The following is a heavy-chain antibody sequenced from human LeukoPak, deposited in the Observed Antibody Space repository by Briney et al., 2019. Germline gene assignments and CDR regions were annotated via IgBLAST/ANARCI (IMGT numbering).Heavy chain of an antibody. CDR2: ISYDGSNK. D-gene: IGHD6-13*01. Sequence: GGSLRLSCAASGFTFSSYNMNWVRQAPGKGLEWVAVISYDGSNKYYADSVKGRFTISRDNSKNTLYLQMNSLRAEDTAVYYCAKDHGPTAAGNDYWGQGTLVTVSS. CDR3: AKDHGPTAAGNDY. CDR1: GFTFSSYN. V-gene: IGHV3-30*18. J-gene: IGHJ4*02.